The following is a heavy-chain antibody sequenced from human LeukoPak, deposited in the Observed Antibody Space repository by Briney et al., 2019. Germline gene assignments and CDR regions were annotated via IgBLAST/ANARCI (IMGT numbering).Heavy chain of an antibody. D-gene: IGHD3-10*01. J-gene: IGHJ4*02. V-gene: IGHV4-34*01. CDR3: ARGVLLWFGD. CDR1: GGSFSGYY. Sequence: SETLSLTCAVYGGSFSGYYWSWIRQPPGKGLEWIGEINHSGSTNYNPSLKSRVTISVDTSKNQFSLKLSSVTAADTAVYYCARGVLLWFGDWGQGTLVTVSS. CDR2: INHSGST.